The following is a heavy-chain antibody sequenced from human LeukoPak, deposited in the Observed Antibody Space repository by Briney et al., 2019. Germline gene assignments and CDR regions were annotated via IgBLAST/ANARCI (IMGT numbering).Heavy chain of an antibody. Sequence: SETLSLTCTVSGGSISSYYWSWIRQPPGKGLEWIGYIYYSGSTNYNPSLKSRVTISVDTSKNQFSLKLSSVTAADTAVYYCARAWNYDILTGYPHWFDPWGQGTLVTVSS. J-gene: IGHJ5*02. CDR1: GGSISSYY. D-gene: IGHD3-9*01. CDR3: ARAWNYDILTGYPHWFDP. V-gene: IGHV4-59*01. CDR2: IYYSGST.